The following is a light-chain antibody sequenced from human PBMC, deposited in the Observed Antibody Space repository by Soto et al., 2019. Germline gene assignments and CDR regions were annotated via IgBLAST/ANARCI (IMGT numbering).Light chain of an antibody. CDR3: ATWDDGLSAYV. CDR1: SSNIGGNT. V-gene: IGLV1-44*01. CDR2: SNS. J-gene: IGLJ1*01. Sequence: QSVLTQPPSASGTPGQRVTFSCSGSSSNIGGNTVSWFQHLPRTAPKLLIFSNSQRPSGVPDRFSGAKSGTSASLAISGLQSEDEANYYCATWDDGLSAYVFGKGTTVTVL.